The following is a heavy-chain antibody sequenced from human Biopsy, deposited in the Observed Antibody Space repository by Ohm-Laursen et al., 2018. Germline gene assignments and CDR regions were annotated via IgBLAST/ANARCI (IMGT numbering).Heavy chain of an antibody. J-gene: IGHJ5*01. D-gene: IGHD3-3*01. CDR2: IYYSGTT. V-gene: IGHV4-59*07. CDR3: ARVRGGFLEWFDY. CDR1: GESMGTYY. Sequence: SDTLSLTCAVSGESMGTYYWSWIRQPPGKVMEWIASIYYSGTTHKNPSLKSRVTISVDTSEGLLSLDLSSVTAADTAVYYCARVRGGFLEWFDYWGQGTLVTVSS.